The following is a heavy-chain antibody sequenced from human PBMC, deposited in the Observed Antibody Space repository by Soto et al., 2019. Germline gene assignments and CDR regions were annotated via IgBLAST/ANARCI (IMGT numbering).Heavy chain of an antibody. CDR2: IVVGSGNT. V-gene: IGHV1-58*02. Sequence: GASVKVSCKASGFTFTSSAMQWVRQARGQRLEWIGWIVVGSGNTNYAQKFQERVTITRDMSTSTAYMELSSLRSEDTAVYYCARDGDFWSGYSAFDIWGQGTMVTVSS. CDR1: GFTFTSSA. J-gene: IGHJ3*02. D-gene: IGHD3-3*01. CDR3: ARDGDFWSGYSAFDI.